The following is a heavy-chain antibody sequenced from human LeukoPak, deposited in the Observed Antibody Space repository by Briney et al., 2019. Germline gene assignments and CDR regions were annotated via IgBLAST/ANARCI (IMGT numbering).Heavy chain of an antibody. V-gene: IGHV3-30*02. J-gene: IGHJ4*02. D-gene: IGHD6-6*01. CDR3: AKYNGGIAGRRYFDY. CDR1: GFTFSSYD. Sequence: PGGSLRLSCAASGFTFSSYDMHWVRQAPGKGLEWVAFIRYDGSNKYYADSVKGRSTISRDNSKNTLYLQMNSLRAEDTAVYYCAKYNGGIAGRRYFDYWGQGTLVTVSS. CDR2: IRYDGSNK.